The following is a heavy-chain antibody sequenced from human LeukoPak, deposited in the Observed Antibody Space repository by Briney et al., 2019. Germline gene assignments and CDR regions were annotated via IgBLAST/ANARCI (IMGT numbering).Heavy chain of an antibody. CDR1: GFSFSNYW. J-gene: IGHJ5*02. CDR2: INSDGSYT. CDR3: ARADNWQSGGA. V-gene: IGHV3-74*01. Sequence: GGSLRLSCVASGFSFSNYWMYWGRQAPGKGLVWVSRINSDGSYTDYADSAKGRFTISRDNAKDTLYLQMNSLRADDTAVYYCARADNWQSGGAWGQGTLVAVSS. D-gene: IGHD1-1*01.